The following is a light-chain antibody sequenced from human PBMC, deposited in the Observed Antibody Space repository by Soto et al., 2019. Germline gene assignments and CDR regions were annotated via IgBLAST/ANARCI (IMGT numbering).Light chain of an antibody. V-gene: IGKV1D-8*01. J-gene: IGKJ1*01. Sequence: VVWMTQSPSLLSASTGDRVTITCRVSQGISNYLAWYRQKPGKAPELLIYGAYTLQSGVPSRVSGSGSVTDFTLTISWLQPEDFATSYCQHYYSLPPTFGQGTKVEIQ. CDR1: QGISNY. CDR2: GAY. CDR3: QHYYSLPPT.